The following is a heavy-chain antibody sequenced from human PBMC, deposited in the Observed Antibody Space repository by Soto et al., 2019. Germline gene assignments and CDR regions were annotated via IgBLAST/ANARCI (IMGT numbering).Heavy chain of an antibody. J-gene: IGHJ4*02. V-gene: IGHV4-34*01. Sequence: LSCTVDDGTFRGYDWTRIRKPPGKGLEWIGEINHSGSTKYNPSLKSRVTLSVDTSKSQFSLKVNSVTAADTAVYYCTRGDDFWSGHAFDYWGQGTVVTVSS. CDR2: INHSGST. CDR1: DGTFRGYD. CDR3: TRGDDFWSGHAFDY. D-gene: IGHD3-3*01.